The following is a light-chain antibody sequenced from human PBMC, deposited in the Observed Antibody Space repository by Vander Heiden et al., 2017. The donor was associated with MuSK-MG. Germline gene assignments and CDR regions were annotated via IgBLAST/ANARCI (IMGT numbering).Light chain of an antibody. CDR2: LAS. J-gene: IGKJ2*01. Sequence: DIVMTQSPDSLAVSLGESPTITCRSSQSLLYTSNTKDYLAWYQQKTGQPPKLLIYLASTRESGVPDRCSGSGSGTDFTLTINRLQAEDVAIYYCQQYIASPYTFGQGTKLEIK. CDR3: QQYIASPYT. V-gene: IGKV4-1*01. CDR1: QSLLYTSNTKDY.